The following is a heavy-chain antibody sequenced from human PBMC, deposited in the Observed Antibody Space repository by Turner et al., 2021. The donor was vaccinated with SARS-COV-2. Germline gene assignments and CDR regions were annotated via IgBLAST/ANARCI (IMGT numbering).Heavy chain of an antibody. CDR3: AREHPPSSWQTYYFDF. CDR2: IWYDGSNK. Sequence: QVQLVESGGGVVQPGRSLRLSCEASGFTFSSYGMHWVRQAPGKGLEWVAIIWYDGSNKYYADSVKGRFTISRDNSKNTLYLQMNSLRAEDTAVYYCAREHPPSSWQTYYFDFWGQGTLVTVSS. CDR1: GFTFSSYG. J-gene: IGHJ4*02. V-gene: IGHV3-33*01. D-gene: IGHD6-13*01.